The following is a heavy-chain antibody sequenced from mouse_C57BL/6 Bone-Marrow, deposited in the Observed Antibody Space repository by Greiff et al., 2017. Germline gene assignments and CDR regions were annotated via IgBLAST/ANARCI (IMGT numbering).Heavy chain of an antibody. CDR2: IYPANGDT. V-gene: IGHV14-4*01. J-gene: IGHJ3*01. CDR3: TGTSVARLAY. D-gene: IGHD1-3*01. Sequence: EVQLQQPGAELVRPGASVKLSCTASGFNIKDDYMHWVKQRPGQGLEWIGWIYPANGDTEYASKFQGKATITADTSSNTAYLRLSSLTSEEAAVYYCTGTSVARLAYWGQGTLVTVSA. CDR1: GFNIKDDY.